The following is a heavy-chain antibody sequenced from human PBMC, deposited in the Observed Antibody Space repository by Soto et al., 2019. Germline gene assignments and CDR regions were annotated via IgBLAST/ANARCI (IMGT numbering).Heavy chain of an antibody. J-gene: IGHJ6*02. CDR3: ATHEIGHCISASCYKGGYYYGMDV. CDR2: IIPIFGTA. D-gene: IGHD2-2*02. Sequence: SVKVSCKASGGTYSSYAISWVRQAPGQGLEWMGGIIPIFGTADYAQKFQGRVTITADESTSTAYMELSSLRSEDTAMYYCATHEIGHCISASCYKGGYYYGMDVWGQGTTVTVSS. CDR1: GGTYSSYA. V-gene: IGHV1-69*13.